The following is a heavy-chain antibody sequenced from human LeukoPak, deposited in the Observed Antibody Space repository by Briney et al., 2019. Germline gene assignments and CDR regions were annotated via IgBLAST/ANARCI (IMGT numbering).Heavy chain of an antibody. J-gene: IGHJ3*02. CDR2: FDPEDGET. CDR3: ATPGPYGDRDAFDI. V-gene: IGHV1-24*01. D-gene: IGHD4-17*01. Sequence: GASVKVSCKVSGYTLTELSMHWVRQAPGKGLEWVGGFDPEDGETIYAQKFQGRVTMTEDTSTDTAYMELSSLRSEDTAVYYCATPGPYGDRDAFDIWGQGTMVTVSS. CDR1: GYTLTELS.